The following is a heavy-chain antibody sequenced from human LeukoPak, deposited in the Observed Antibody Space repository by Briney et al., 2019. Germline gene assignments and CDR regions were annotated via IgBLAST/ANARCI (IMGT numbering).Heavy chain of an antibody. CDR2: ISGSGGST. Sequence: GGSLRLSCAASGFTFSSYAMSWVRQAPGKGLEWVSAISGSGGSTYYADSVKGRFTISRDNSKNTLYLQMNSLRAEDTAVYYCAKAPPMGGDGECSYFDCWGQGTLVTVSS. V-gene: IGHV3-23*01. CDR3: AKAPPMGGDGECSYFDC. D-gene: IGHD2-21*02. J-gene: IGHJ4*02. CDR1: GFTFSSYA.